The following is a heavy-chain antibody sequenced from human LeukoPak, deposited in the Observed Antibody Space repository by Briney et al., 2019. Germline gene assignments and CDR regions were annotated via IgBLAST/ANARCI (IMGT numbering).Heavy chain of an antibody. Sequence: GASVKVSCKASGYTFTSYGISWVRQAPGQGLEWMGWISAYNGDTNYAQKLQGRVTMTTDTSTSTAYMELRSLRSDDTAVYYCAREWGIAVAGTGWFDPWGQGTLVTVSS. J-gene: IGHJ5*02. V-gene: IGHV1-18*01. CDR3: AREWGIAVAGTGWFDP. CDR1: GYTFTSYG. CDR2: ISAYNGDT. D-gene: IGHD6-19*01.